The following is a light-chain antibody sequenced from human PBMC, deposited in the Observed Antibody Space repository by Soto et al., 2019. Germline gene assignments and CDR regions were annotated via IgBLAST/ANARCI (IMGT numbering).Light chain of an antibody. CDR3: QHYNTQRT. Sequence: DIQMTQSPSTLSASVGDRVTITCRASQSISSWLAWYQQKPGKAPKLLIYDASSLESGVPSRFSGSGSGTEFTLNISSLQPDDFATYYCQHYNTQRTFGQGTKVEIK. J-gene: IGKJ1*01. CDR2: DAS. CDR1: QSISSW. V-gene: IGKV1-5*01.